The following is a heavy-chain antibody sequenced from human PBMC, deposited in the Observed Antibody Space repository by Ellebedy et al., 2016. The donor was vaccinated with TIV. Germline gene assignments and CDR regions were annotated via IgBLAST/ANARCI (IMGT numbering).Heavy chain of an antibody. V-gene: IGHV3-7*01. CDR1: GFNFSSYW. CDR2: IRQEGDEI. Sequence: GESLKISCAASGFNFSSYWMTWVRQAPGKGLEWVAKIRQEGDEIYYVESVKGRFIISRDNAKNSLFLQMNSLRVEDTAVYYCARRASYGDYAVQVNPWFDPWGQGTLVTVSS. CDR3: ARRASYGDYAVQVNPWFDP. D-gene: IGHD4-17*01. J-gene: IGHJ5*02.